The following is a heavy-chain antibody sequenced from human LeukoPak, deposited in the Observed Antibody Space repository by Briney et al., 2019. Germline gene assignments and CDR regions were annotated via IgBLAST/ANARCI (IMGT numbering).Heavy chain of an antibody. J-gene: IGHJ4*02. D-gene: IGHD1-26*01. Sequence: SETLSLTCTVSGASIRNYYWSWIRQTPEKGLEWMGYIHATGGSNYYPSLKSRLTVSIDTSRNQLSLKLTSVTAAVTAVYFCARLGSYHDFWGQGALVTVSS. CDR1: GASIRNYY. V-gene: IGHV4-4*09. CDR3: ARLGSYHDF. CDR2: IHATGGS.